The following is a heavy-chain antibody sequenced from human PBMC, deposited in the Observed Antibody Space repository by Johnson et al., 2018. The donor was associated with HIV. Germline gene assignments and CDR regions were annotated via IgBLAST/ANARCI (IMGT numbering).Heavy chain of an antibody. V-gene: IGHV3-23*04. Sequence: VQLVESVGGLVQPGGSLRLSCAASGFTFSSYGLSWVRQAPGKGLEWVSAISGSGGSTFYADTMKGRFTISRDNSKNTLYLQMNSLRAEDTAVYYCAKGPQGIATPDAFDIWGQGTMVTVSS. CDR3: AKGPQGIATPDAFDI. CDR2: ISGSGGST. CDR1: GFTFSSYG. J-gene: IGHJ3*02. D-gene: IGHD2-21*01.